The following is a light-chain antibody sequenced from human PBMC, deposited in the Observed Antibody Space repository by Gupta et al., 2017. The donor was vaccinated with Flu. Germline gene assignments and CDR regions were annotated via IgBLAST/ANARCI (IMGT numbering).Light chain of an antibody. CDR3: QAWDTGIRV. CDR1: SGNSDAA. Sequence: VTITCTRNSGNSDAANEWHQQQPQKGTRYMLKINNDGRQRRGDAIPDRFSGSSSGAERDLTMSSLQSEDEDDYYCQAWDTGIRVFGTGTKVSVL. J-gene: IGLJ1*01. CDR2: INNDGRQ. V-gene: IGLV4-69*01.